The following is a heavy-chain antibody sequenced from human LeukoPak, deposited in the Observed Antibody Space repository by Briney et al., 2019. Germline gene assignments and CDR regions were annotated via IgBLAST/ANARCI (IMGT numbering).Heavy chain of an antibody. J-gene: IGHJ5*02. V-gene: IGHV1-24*01. Sequence: ASVKVSCKVSGYTLTELSMHWVRRAPGKGLEWMGGFDPEDGETIYAQKFQGRVTMTEDTSTDTAYMERSSLRSEDTAVYYCATGVCSTSCYAGGEWFDPWGQGTLVTVSS. CDR1: GYTLTELS. CDR3: ATGVCSTSCYAGGEWFDP. CDR2: FDPEDGET. D-gene: IGHD2-2*01.